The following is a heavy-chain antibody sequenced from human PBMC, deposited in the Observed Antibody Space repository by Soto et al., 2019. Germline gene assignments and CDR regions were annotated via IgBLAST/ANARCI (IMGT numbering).Heavy chain of an antibody. V-gene: IGHV4-61*01. Sequence: QVLLQESGPGLVKPSETLSLTCTVSGGSVSSGNYYWSWIRQSPGKGLEWIGHIYFSGSTSYNPSLKSRVTISIDTSKNQFSLEVNYVTAADTAVFYCARDPSPAVPAGGLDSWGQGTLVTITS. J-gene: IGHJ4*02. CDR2: IYFSGST. CDR1: GGSVSSGNYY. CDR3: ARDPSPAVPAGGLDS. D-gene: IGHD6-13*01.